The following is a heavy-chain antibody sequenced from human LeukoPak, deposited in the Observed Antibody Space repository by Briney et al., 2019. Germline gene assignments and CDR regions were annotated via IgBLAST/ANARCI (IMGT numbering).Heavy chain of an antibody. Sequence: GGSLRLSCAASGFTFSKYAMAWVRQVPGKGPEWVSTIRGDSTKTDYADSVKGRFAISRDNSKNTLYLQMNSLRAEDTAVYYCARDPGGTSYPEGDWFDPWGQGTLVTVSS. V-gene: IGHV3-23*01. D-gene: IGHD2-2*01. CDR3: ARDPGGTSYPEGDWFDP. CDR2: IRGDSTKT. CDR1: GFTFSKYA. J-gene: IGHJ5*02.